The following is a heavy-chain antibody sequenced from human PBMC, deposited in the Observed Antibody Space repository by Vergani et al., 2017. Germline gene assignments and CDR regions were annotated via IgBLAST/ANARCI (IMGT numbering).Heavy chain of an antibody. D-gene: IGHD2-15*01. CDR3: AREGGCSGGSCIYYFDY. CDR1: GFTFSGYS. CDR2: ISSSSSYI. J-gene: IGHJ4*02. V-gene: IGHV3-21*01. Sequence: EVQLVESGGGLVKPGGSLRLSCAASGFTFSGYSMNWVRQAPGKGLEWVSSISSSSSYIYYADSVKGRFTISRDNAKNSLYLQMNSLRAEDTAVYYCAREGGCSGGSCIYYFDYWGKGTLVTVSS.